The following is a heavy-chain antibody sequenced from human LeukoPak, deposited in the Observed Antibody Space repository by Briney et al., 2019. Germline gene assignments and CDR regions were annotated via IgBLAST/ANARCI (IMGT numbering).Heavy chain of an antibody. CDR3: AKDGVQVQNYYYYYMDV. D-gene: IGHD2-8*02. J-gene: IGHJ6*03. V-gene: IGHV3-43D*03. Sequence: TGGSLRLSCAASGFTFDDYAMHWVRQAPGKGLGWVSLISWDGGSTYYADSVKGRFAISRDNSKNSLYLQMNSLRAEDTALYYCAKDGVQVQNYYYYYMDVWGKGTTVTVSS. CDR2: ISWDGGST. CDR1: GFTFDDYA.